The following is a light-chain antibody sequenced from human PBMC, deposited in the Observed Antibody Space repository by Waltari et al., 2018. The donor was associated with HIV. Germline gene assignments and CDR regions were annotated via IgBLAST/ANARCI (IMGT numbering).Light chain of an antibody. CDR1: SSNIQTNY. CDR2: DNE. Sequence: QSVLTQPPSVSAAPGQKVIISCSGSSSNIQTNYVSWYQQLPGTAPNLLIYDNEKRPSDIPGLFSASKAYTSATLVIAGLQTGDEADYYCGTWDSSLTIAVFGGGTKLTVL. V-gene: IGLV1-51*01. CDR3: GTWDSSLTIAV. J-gene: IGLJ3*02.